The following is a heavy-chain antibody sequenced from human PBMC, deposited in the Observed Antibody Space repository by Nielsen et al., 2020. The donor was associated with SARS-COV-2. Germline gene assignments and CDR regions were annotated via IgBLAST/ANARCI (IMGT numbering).Heavy chain of an antibody. V-gene: IGHV3-9*01. CDR1: GFTFDDYA. CDR3: AKEYSGDYGSSSYFDL. D-gene: IGHD3-10*01. J-gene: IGHJ2*01. Sequence: SLKISCAASGFTFDDYAMHWVRQAPGKGLEWVSGISWNSGSIGYADSVKGRFTISRDNAKNSLYLQMNSLRAEDTALYYCAKEYSGDYGSSSYFDLWGRGTLVTVSS. CDR2: ISWNSGSI.